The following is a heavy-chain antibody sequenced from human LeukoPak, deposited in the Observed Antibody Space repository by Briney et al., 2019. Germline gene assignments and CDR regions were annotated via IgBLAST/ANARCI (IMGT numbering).Heavy chain of an antibody. CDR3: AREPASSFLNYYYYYYGMDV. Sequence: GGSLRLSCAASGFTFSTYEMNWVRQAPGKGLEWVSYISSSGSTIYYADSVKGRFTISRDNAKNSLYLQMNSLRAEDTAVYYCAREPASSFLNYYYYYYGMDVWGQGTTVTVSS. CDR2: ISSSGSTI. D-gene: IGHD6-6*01. CDR1: GFTFSTYE. J-gene: IGHJ6*02. V-gene: IGHV3-48*03.